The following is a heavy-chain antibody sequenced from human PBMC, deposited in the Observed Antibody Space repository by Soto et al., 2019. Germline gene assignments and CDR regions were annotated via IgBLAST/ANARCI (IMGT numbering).Heavy chain of an antibody. D-gene: IGHD6-19*01. CDR3: AREGIAVAGSGDGMDV. Sequence: SVKVSCKASGGTFSSYAISWVRQAPGQGLEWMGGIIPIFGTANYAQKFQGRVTITADESTSTAYMELSSLRSEDTAVYYCAREGIAVAGSGDGMDVWGQGTKVTVYS. V-gene: IGHV1-69*13. CDR1: GGTFSSYA. CDR2: IIPIFGTA. J-gene: IGHJ6*02.